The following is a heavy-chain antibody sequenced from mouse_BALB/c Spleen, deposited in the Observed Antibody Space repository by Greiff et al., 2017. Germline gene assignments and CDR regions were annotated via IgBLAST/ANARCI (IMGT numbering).Heavy chain of an antibody. CDR3: TRRPTVAYYFDY. V-gene: IGHV1-15*01. J-gene: IGHJ2*01. D-gene: IGHD1-1*01. Sequence: QVQLQQSGAELVRPGASVTLSCKASGYTFTDYEMHWVKQTPVHGLEWIGAIDPETGGTAYNQKFKGKATLTADKSSSTAYMELRSLTSEDSAVYYCTRRPTVAYYFDYWGQGTTLTVSS. CDR1: GYTFTDYE. CDR2: IDPETGGT.